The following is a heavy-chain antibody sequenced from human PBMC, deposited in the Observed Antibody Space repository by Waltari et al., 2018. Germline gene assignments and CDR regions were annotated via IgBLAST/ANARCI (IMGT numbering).Heavy chain of an antibody. CDR1: GYSISSGYY. Sequence: QVQLQESGPGLVKPSETLSLTCVVSGYSISSGYYWGWIRQPPGKGLDWIGSIYHSGSTYYNPSLKSRVTISVDTSKNQFSLKLSSVTAADTAVYYCARGAGNCSGGSCYPGYFDYWGQGTLVTVSA. CDR2: IYHSGST. V-gene: IGHV4-38-2*01. D-gene: IGHD2-15*01. CDR3: ARGAGNCSGGSCYPGYFDY. J-gene: IGHJ4*02.